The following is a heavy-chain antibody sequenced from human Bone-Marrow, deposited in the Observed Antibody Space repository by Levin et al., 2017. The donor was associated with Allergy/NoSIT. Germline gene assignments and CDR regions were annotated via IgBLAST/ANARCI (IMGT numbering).Heavy chain of an antibody. V-gene: IGHV3-30*04. CDR3: ARGGRQWLVQRGFDY. J-gene: IGHJ4*02. CDR1: GFTFSSYA. CDR2: ISYDGSNK. Sequence: GESLKISCAASGFTFSSYAMHWVRQAPGKGLEWVAVISYDGSNKYYADSVKGRFTISRDNSKNTLYLQMNSLRAEDTAVYYCARGGRQWLVQRGFDYWGQGTLVAVSS. D-gene: IGHD6-19*01.